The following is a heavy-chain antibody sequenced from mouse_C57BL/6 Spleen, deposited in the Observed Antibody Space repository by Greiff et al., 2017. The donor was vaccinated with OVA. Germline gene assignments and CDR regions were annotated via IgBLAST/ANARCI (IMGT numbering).Heavy chain of an antibody. CDR3: AMGSGYTWFAY. CDR1: GYTFTSYW. D-gene: IGHD3-2*02. J-gene: IGHJ3*01. V-gene: IGHV1-74*01. CDR2: IDPSDSDT. Sequence: QVQLQQPGAELVKPGASVKVSCKASGYTFTSYWMHWVKQRPGQGLEWIGRIDPSDSDTNYNQKFKGKATLTVDKSSSTAYMQLSSLTSEDSAVYYCAMGSGYTWFAYWGQGTLVTVSA.